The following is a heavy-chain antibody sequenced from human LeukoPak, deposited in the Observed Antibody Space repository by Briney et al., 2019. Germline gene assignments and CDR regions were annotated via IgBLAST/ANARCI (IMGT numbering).Heavy chain of an antibody. CDR1: GFTLSSNW. CDR3: VKYSSGWK. V-gene: IGHV3-74*01. CDR2: INNDGSST. J-gene: IGHJ4*02. D-gene: IGHD6-19*01. Sequence: PGGSLRLSCAASGFTLSSNWMHWVRQAPGKGLVWVSRINNDGSSTSYADSVKVRFTISRDNAKDTLFLQMNSLRAEDTAVYYCVKYSSGWKWGQGTLVTVSS.